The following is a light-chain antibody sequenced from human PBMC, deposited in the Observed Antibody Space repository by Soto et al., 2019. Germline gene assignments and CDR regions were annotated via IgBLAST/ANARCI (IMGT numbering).Light chain of an antibody. CDR1: SSDVGGYNS. J-gene: IGLJ1*01. V-gene: IGLV2-8*01. CDR2: DVS. CDR3: SSYTDRNNLV. Sequence: QSALTQSPSASGSPGRSVTISCTGTSSDVGGYNSVSWYQQHPGKAPKVMIYDVSKRPSGVPDRFSGSKSGNTASLTVSALQAEDEADYYCSSYTDRNNLVFGTGTKVTVL.